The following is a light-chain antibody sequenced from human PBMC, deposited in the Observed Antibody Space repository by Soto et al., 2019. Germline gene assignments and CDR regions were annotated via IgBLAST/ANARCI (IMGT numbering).Light chain of an antibody. CDR1: QDINSW. CDR3: QQYNSYST. CDR2: GAS. J-gene: IGKJ1*01. Sequence: DIQMTQSPSSVSASVGDRVTITCRASQDINSWLAWYQQKPGQPPNLLVHGASSLHSGVPSRFSGSGSGTEFTLTISSLQPDDFATYYCQQYNSYSTFGQGTKVDIK. V-gene: IGKV1D-16*01.